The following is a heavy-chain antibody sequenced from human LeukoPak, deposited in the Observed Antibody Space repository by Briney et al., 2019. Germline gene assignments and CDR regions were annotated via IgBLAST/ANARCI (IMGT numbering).Heavy chain of an antibody. J-gene: IGHJ4*02. CDR1: GYTFTSYG. D-gene: IGHD4-17*01. CDR2: ISAYNGNT. V-gene: IGHV1-18*01. CDR3: ARDQDYGDYAYYFDY. Sequence: ASVKVSCKASGYTFTSYGISWVRQAPGQGLEWMGWISAYNGNTNYAQKLQGRVTMTTDTSTSTAYMELGSLRSDDTAVYYCARDQDYGDYAYYFDYWGQGTLVTVSS.